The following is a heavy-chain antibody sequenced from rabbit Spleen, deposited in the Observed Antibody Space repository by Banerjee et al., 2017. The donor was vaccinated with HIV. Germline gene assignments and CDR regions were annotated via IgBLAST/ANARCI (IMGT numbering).Heavy chain of an antibody. D-gene: IGHD1-1*01. J-gene: IGHJ4*01. V-gene: IGHV1S45*01. CDR1: GFSFRDRAV. CDR3: ARDLASVIGWNFNL. CDR2: INTYTGKA. Sequence: QEQLVESGAGLVQPEGSLIFTCKASGFSFRDRAVLCWLRPAPGKGLQWIACINTYTGKAVYATRANGRFTISRTSSTTVTLQMTSLTAADTATYCCARDLASVIGWNFNLWGQGTLVTVS.